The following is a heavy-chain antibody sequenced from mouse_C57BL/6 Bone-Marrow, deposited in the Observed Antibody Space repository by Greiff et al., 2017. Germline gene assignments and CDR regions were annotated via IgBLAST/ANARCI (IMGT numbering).Heavy chain of an antibody. Sequence: EVNVVESGPGLAKPSQTLSLTCSVTGYSITSDYWNWIRKFPGNKLEYMGYISYSGSTYYNPSLKSRISITRDTSKNQYYLQLNSVTTEDTATYDCARFRDGYWYYAMDYWGQGTSVTVSS. D-gene: IGHD2-3*01. CDR1: GYSITSDY. J-gene: IGHJ4*01. V-gene: IGHV3-8*01. CDR3: ARFRDGYWYYAMDY. CDR2: ISYSGST.